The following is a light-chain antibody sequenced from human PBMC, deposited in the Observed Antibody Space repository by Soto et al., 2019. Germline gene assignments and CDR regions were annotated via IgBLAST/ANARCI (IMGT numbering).Light chain of an antibody. CDR2: GTS. CDR3: QQYVSWT. V-gene: IGKV3-20*01. Sequence: EIVLTQSPGTLSGSPGERATLSCRASETISSNHLAWYQQKPGQAPSLLIYGTSSRATGIPDRFSGSGSGTDFTLTISRLEPEDSAIYYCQQYVSWTFGQGTKVEIK. J-gene: IGKJ1*01. CDR1: ETISSNH.